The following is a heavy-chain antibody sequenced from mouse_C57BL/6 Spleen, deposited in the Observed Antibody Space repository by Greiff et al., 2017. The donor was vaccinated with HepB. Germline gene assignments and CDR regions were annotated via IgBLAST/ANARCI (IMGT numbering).Heavy chain of an antibody. CDR3: TSSGPNPWDY. CDR1: GYTFTDYE. J-gene: IGHJ2*01. CDR2: IDPETGGT. V-gene: IGHV1-15*01. D-gene: IGHD3-1*01. Sequence: VQLQQSGAELVRPGASVTLSCKASGYTFTDYEMHWVKQTPVHGLEWIGAIDPETGGTAYNQKFKGKAILTADKSSSTAYMELRSLTSEDSAVYYCTSSGPNPWDYWGHGTTLTVSS.